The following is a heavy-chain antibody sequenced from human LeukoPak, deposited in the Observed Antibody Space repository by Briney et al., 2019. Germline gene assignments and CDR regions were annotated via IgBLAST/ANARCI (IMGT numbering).Heavy chain of an antibody. J-gene: IGHJ5*02. CDR2: SNPVNGNT. Sequence: ASVKVSCKASGYTFTSYAMHWVRRAPGQRREWMGWSNPVNGNTKYSQKFQGRVTITRDTSASTACMELSNLRSEDTAVSYCARDAGWSAAMLPFWFDPWGQGPLVTVSS. D-gene: IGHD5-18*01. CDR1: GYTFTSYA. V-gene: IGHV1-3*01. CDR3: ARDAGWSAAMLPFWFDP.